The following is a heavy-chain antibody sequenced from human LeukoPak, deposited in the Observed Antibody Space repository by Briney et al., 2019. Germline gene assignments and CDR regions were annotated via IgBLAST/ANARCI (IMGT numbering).Heavy chain of an antibody. CDR3: VKEAWVGKGDTVMV. CDR2: IRYDGNNK. CDR1: GFTFSSYG. J-gene: IGHJ4*02. Sequence: GGSLRLSCAASGFTFSSYGMHWVRQAPGKGLEWVALIRYDGNNKYYADSVKGRFSISRDNSKNTLYLRINSLRAEDTAVYYCVKEAWVGKGDTVMVWGQGTLVTVSS. V-gene: IGHV3-30*02. D-gene: IGHD5-18*01.